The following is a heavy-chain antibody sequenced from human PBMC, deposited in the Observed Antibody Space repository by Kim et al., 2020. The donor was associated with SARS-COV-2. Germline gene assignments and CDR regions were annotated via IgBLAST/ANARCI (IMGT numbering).Heavy chain of an antibody. D-gene: IGHD3-9*01. CDR1: GGGVSSTGCN. Sequence: SETLSLTCTVSGGGVSSTGCNWGWIRQPPGKGLEWIGSIYYTGITYYSPALKSRITISIDTSKNQFSLKLTSVTAADTAVYYCVRQSPWLFPDYWGQGSLVTVSS. V-gene: IGHV4-39*01. J-gene: IGHJ4*02. CDR3: VRQSPWLFPDY. CDR2: IYYTGIT.